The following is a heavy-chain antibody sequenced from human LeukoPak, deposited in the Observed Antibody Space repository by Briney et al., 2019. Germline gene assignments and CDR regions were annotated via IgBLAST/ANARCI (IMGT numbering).Heavy chain of an antibody. CDR2: ISYDGSKK. V-gene: IGHV3-30*04. Sequence: PGGSLRLSCAASGFTFSTYSIHWVRQAPGEGLEWVAVISYDGSKKYYADSVKGRFTISRDNSKNTLDLQMNSLRVEDTAVYYCARALTGSNWDYWGQGTLVTVSS. CDR3: ARALTGSNWDY. D-gene: IGHD6-13*01. CDR1: GFTFSTYS. J-gene: IGHJ4*02.